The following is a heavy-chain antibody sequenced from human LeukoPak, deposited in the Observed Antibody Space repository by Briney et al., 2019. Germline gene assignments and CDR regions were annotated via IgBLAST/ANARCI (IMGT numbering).Heavy chain of an antibody. Sequence: GGSLRLSCAASGFTVSANYMSWVRQAPGKGLEWVSVLYSGGSTYYADSVKGRFTISRDKSKNTLYLQMNSLRAEDTALYYCARADSSWYYFDSWGQGTLVTVSS. CDR2: LYSGGST. V-gene: IGHV3-53*01. CDR3: ARADSSWYYFDS. CDR1: GFTVSANY. D-gene: IGHD6-13*01. J-gene: IGHJ4*02.